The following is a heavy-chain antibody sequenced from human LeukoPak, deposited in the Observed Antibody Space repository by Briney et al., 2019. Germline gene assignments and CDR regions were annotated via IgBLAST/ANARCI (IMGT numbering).Heavy chain of an antibody. D-gene: IGHD2-15*01. V-gene: IGHV4-4*08. CDR3: AREGRYCSGGSCPYYYYYMDV. J-gene: IGHJ6*03. CDR1: GGSISSYY. CDR2: IYTSGST. Sequence: PSETLSLTCTVSGGSISSYYWSWIRQPPGKGLEWIGYIYTSGSTNYNPSLKSRVTISVDTSKNQFSLKLSSVTAADTAVYYCAREGRYCSGGSCPYYYYYMDVWGKGTTVTISS.